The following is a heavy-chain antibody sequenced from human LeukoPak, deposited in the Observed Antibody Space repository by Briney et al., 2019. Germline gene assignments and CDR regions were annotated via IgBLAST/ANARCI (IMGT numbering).Heavy chain of an antibody. V-gene: IGHV3-30*01. Sequence: GGSLRLSCAASGFTFSSYAMHWVRQAPGKGLEWAAVISYDGSNKFYADSVKGRFTISRDNSMNTLFLQMNSLRAEDTAVYYCARDRSQRAYSYGPDGEWGQGTLVTVSS. J-gene: IGHJ4*02. CDR2: ISYDGSNK. CDR1: GFTFSSYA. CDR3: ARDRSQRAYSYGPDGE. D-gene: IGHD5-18*01.